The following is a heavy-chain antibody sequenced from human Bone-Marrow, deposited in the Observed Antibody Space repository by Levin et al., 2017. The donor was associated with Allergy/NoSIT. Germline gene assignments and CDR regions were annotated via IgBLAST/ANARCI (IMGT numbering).Heavy chain of an antibody. CDR1: GFTFSDYY. CDR2: ISSSGSTI. J-gene: IGHJ5*02. CDR3: ARPRYCSGGSCWWFDP. D-gene: IGHD2-15*01. Sequence: LSLTCAASGFTFSDYYMSWIRQAPGKGLEWVSYISSSGSTIYYADSVKGRFTISRDNAKNSLYLQMNSLRAEDTAVYYCARPRYCSGGSCWWFDPWGQGTLVTVSS. V-gene: IGHV3-11*01.